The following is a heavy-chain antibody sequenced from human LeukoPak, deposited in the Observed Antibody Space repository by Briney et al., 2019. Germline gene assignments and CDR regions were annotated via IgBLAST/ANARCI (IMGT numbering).Heavy chain of an antibody. Sequence: PGGSLRLSCAASGFTFSNYWMSWVRQAPGKGLEWVSAISGSGGSTYYADSVKGRFTISRDNSKNTLFLQMNSLRAEDTAVYYCAKDQGSQDSSGYYYFWGQGTLVTVSS. D-gene: IGHD3-22*01. CDR2: ISGSGGST. CDR3: AKDQGSQDSSGYYYF. CDR1: GFTFSNYW. J-gene: IGHJ4*02. V-gene: IGHV3-23*01.